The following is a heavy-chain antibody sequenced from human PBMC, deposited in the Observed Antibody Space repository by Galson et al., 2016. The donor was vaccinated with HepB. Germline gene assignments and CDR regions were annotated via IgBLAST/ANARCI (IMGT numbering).Heavy chain of an antibody. CDR1: GGSITSDW. D-gene: IGHD6-13*01. Sequence: SETLSLTCAVSGGSITSDWWSWVRQPPGKGLEWIGEIHHSDSPNYNPSPGSRVIISVDKSRNQFSLKLSSVTAADTAGYYWARDSAAVDDKNYCDSWGQGTLVTVSS. J-gene: IGHJ4*02. V-gene: IGHV4-4*02. CDR2: IHHSDSP. CDR3: ARDSAAVDDKNYCDS.